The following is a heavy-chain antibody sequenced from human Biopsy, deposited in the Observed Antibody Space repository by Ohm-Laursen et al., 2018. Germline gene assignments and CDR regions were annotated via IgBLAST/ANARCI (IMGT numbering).Heavy chain of an antibody. CDR2: ISGSGRT. D-gene: IGHD2-8*02. CDR3: AKDRDRNLLAWFDP. V-gene: IGHV3-23*01. CDR1: GFTFDGYA. Sequence: SLRLSCAASGFTFDGYAMNWVRQAPGKGLEWVSAISGSGRTYYADSVKGRFTISRDNSKNTLFLQLSSLRAEDTAVYHCAKDRDRNLLAWFDPWGQGTLITVSS. J-gene: IGHJ5*01.